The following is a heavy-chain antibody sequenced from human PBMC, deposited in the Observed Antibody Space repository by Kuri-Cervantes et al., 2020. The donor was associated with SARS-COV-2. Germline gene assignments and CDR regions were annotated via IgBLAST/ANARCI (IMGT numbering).Heavy chain of an antibody. D-gene: IGHD2-2*01. V-gene: IGHV4-34*01. J-gene: IGHJ6*02. CDR1: GGSFSGYY. CDR3: ARAVARGVPAALGLGLYYYCGMDV. CDR2: INHSGST. Sequence: SQTLSLTCAVYGGSFSGYYWSWIRQPPGKGLEWIGEINHSGSTNYNPSLKSRVTISVDTSKNQFSLKLSSVTAADTAVYYCARAVARGVPAALGLGLYYYCGMDVWGQGTTVTVSS.